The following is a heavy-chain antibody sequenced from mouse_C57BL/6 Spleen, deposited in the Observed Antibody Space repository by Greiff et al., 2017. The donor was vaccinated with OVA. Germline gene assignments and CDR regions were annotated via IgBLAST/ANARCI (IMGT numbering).Heavy chain of an antibody. J-gene: IGHJ2*01. D-gene: IGHD2-12*01. CDR2: IDPSDSYT. Sequence: QVQLQQSGAELVKPGASVKLSCKASGYTFTSYWMQWVKQRPGQGLEWIGEIDPSDSYTNYNQKFKGKATLTVDTSSSTAYMQLSSLTSEDSAVYYYALRRRDPYYWGQGTTLTVSS. CDR3: ALRRRDPYY. CDR1: GYTFTSYW. V-gene: IGHV1-50*01.